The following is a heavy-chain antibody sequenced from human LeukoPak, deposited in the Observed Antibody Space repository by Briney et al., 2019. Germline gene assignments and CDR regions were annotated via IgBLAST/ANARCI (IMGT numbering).Heavy chain of an antibody. D-gene: IGHD5-12*01. Sequence: PGGSLRLSCAASGFTFSSYEMNWVRQAPGKGLEWVANIKQDGSEKYYVDSVKGRFTISRDNAKNSLYLQMNSLRAEDTAVYYCARSLFVDKAGYWGQGTLVTVSS. CDR3: ARSLFVDKAGY. J-gene: IGHJ4*02. CDR1: GFTFSSYE. CDR2: IKQDGSEK. V-gene: IGHV3-7*01.